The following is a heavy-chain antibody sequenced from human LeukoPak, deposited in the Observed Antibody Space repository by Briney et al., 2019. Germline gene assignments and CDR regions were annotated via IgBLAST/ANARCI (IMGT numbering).Heavy chain of an antibody. V-gene: IGHV4-59*01. Sequence: SETLSLTCTVSGGSISSYYWTWIRQPPGKGLEWIGYIYYSGSTNYNPSLKSRVTISVDTSKNQFSLKLTSVTAADTAVYYCARGVNSGYFDYCGQGTLVTVSS. CDR1: GGSISSYY. CDR2: IYYSGST. D-gene: IGHD1-26*01. J-gene: IGHJ4*02. CDR3: ARGVNSGYFDY.